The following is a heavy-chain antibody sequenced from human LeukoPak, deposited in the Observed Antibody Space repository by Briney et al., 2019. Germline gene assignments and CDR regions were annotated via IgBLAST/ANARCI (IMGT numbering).Heavy chain of an antibody. V-gene: IGHV1-2*06. CDR1: GYTFTGYY. CDR3: ARDYDILTGYYTFSWFDP. D-gene: IGHD3-9*01. J-gene: IGHJ5*02. CDR2: INPNSGGT. Sequence: ASVKVSCKASGYTFTGYYMHWLRQAPGQGLEWMGRINPNSGGTNYAQKFQGRVTTTRDTSISTAYMELSRLRSDDTAVYYCARDYDILTGYYTFSWFDPWGQGTLVTVSS.